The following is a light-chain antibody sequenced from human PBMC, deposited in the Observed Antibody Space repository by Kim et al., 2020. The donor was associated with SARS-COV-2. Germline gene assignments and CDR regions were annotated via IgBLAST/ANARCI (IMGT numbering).Light chain of an antibody. CDR2: QDN. CDR3: QAWDSSTHNYV. Sequence: PGQTASITCSGYKLGDKYVSWYQQKPGQSPVVVNYQDNQRPSGIPERFSGSNSGNTATLTISGTQAMDEADYYCQAWDSSTHNYVFGAGTKVTVL. J-gene: IGLJ1*01. V-gene: IGLV3-1*01. CDR1: KLGDKY.